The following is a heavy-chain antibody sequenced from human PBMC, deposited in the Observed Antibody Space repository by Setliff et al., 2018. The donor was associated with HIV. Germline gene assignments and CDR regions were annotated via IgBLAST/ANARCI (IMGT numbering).Heavy chain of an antibody. CDR1: GDSFSGTSYY. CDR3: VRPSLGIGGGSIFHN. D-gene: IGHD3-3*01. V-gene: IGHV4-39*01. CDR2: IHFSGST. J-gene: IGHJ4*02. Sequence: PSETLSLTCTVSGDSFSGTSYYWGWIRQPPGKGLEWIGSIHFSGSTWYTQSLKSRVTIWVDTSKNQFPLKVNSVTAADTAVYYCVRPSLGIGGGSIFHNWGQGTLVTVSS.